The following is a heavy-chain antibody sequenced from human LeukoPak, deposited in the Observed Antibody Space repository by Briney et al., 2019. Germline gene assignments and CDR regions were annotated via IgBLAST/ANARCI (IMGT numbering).Heavy chain of an antibody. Sequence: PGGSLRLSCAASGFTFSSHAMSWVRQAPGKGLEWVSAISGSGGSTYYADSVKGRFTISRDNSKNTLYLQMNSLRAEDTAVYNCAKDGGYDFWSGYYMDYWGQGPLVTVSS. V-gene: IGHV3-23*01. CDR1: GFTFSSHA. J-gene: IGHJ4*02. CDR2: ISGSGGST. D-gene: IGHD3-3*01. CDR3: AKDGGYDFWSGYYMDY.